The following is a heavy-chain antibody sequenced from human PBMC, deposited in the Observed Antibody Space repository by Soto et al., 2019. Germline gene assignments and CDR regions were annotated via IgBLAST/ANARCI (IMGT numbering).Heavy chain of an antibody. CDR2: ISSSSSYI. V-gene: IGHV3-21*01. CDR3: ARDRGVTDYFDY. Sequence: EVQLVESGGGLVKPGGSLRLSCAASGFTFSSYSMNWVRQAPGKGLEWVSSISSSSSYIYYADSVKGRFTISRDNAKNSLYLQMNSLRAEDTAVYYCARDRGVTDYFDYWGQGTLVTVSS. J-gene: IGHJ4*02. D-gene: IGHD2-21*02. CDR1: GFTFSSYS.